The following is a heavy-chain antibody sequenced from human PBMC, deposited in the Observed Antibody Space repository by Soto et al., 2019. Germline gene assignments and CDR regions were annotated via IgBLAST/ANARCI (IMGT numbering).Heavy chain of an antibody. CDR1: GFTFSSYA. J-gene: IGHJ3*02. CDR2: IGSDGGNT. Sequence: EVQLVESGGGLVQPGGSLRLSCAASGFTFSSYAMHWVRQAPGKGLEYVSAIGSDGGNTYYANSVKDRFTISRDNSKNTLYLQMGSLRTEDMAVYYCARWDPYSDTLRNDAFDIWGQGTMVTVSS. V-gene: IGHV3-64*01. CDR3: ARWDPYSDTLRNDAFDI. D-gene: IGHD5-18*01.